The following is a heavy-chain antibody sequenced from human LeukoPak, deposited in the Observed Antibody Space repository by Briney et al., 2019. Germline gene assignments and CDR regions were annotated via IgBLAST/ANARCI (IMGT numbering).Heavy chain of an antibody. Sequence: SETLSLTCAVYGGSFSGYYWSWIRQPPGKGLEWIGEINHSGSTNYNPSLKSRVTISVDTSKNQFSLKLSSVTAADTAVYYCARSAWFGELGYFDYWGQGTLVTVSS. CDR3: ARSAWFGELGYFDY. CDR2: INHSGST. CDR1: GGSFSGYY. D-gene: IGHD3-10*01. V-gene: IGHV4-34*01. J-gene: IGHJ4*02.